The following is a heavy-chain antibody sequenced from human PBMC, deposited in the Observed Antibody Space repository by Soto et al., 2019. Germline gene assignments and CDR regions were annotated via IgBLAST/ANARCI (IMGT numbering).Heavy chain of an antibody. CDR1: GFTFSSYS. V-gene: IGHV3-48*02. J-gene: IGHJ4*02. CDR2: ISSSSSTI. Sequence: GGSLRLSCAASGFTFSSYSMNWVRQAPGKGLEWVSYISSSSSTIYYADSVKGRFTISRDNAKNSLYLQMNSLRDEDTAVYYCASSDYYDSSGYYEGVAYWGQGTLVTVSS. CDR3: ASSDYYDSSGYYEGVAY. D-gene: IGHD3-22*01.